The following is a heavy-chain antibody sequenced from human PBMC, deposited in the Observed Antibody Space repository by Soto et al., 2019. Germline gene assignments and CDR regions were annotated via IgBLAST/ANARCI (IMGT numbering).Heavy chain of an antibody. CDR1: GGTFSSYA. Sequence: ASVKVSCKASGGTFSSYAISLVRQAPGQGLEWMGGVSPIFGTANYAQKFQGRVTITADKSTSTAYMELSSLRSEDTAVYYCARSLGEYCSSTSCYKGRYYYYGMDVWGQGTTVT. CDR2: VSPIFGTA. CDR3: ARSLGEYCSSTSCYKGRYYYYGMDV. D-gene: IGHD2-2*02. J-gene: IGHJ6*02. V-gene: IGHV1-69*06.